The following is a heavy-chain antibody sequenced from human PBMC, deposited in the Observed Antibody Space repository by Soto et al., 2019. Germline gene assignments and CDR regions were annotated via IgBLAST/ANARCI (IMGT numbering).Heavy chain of an antibody. CDR3: AKEVGSTIFGVPYDY. CDR1: GFTFSSYA. V-gene: IGHV3-23*01. CDR2: IGGRGGPA. J-gene: IGHJ4*02. D-gene: IGHD3-3*01. Sequence: GGSLRLSCAASGFTFSSYAMSLVRQTLGKGLASASSIGGRGGPADYTVSEKGRCIISRENVENTLDLEMNMLRAEGKAVYYCAKEVGSTIFGVPYDYCGQGSVVTFSS.